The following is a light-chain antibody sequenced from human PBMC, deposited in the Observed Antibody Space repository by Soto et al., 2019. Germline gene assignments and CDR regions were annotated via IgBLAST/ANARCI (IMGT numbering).Light chain of an antibody. J-gene: IGLJ1*01. CDR3: QSYDSTLSARYV. CDR1: SSNIGANYD. V-gene: IGLV1-40*01. Sequence: QSVLTQPPSVSGAPGQRVTISCTGSSSNIGANYDVHWYQQRPGTAPKLLIFGNNNRPSGVPDRFSGSKSGTSASLAITGLQAEDESDYYCQSYDSTLSARYVFGTGTKLTVL. CDR2: GNN.